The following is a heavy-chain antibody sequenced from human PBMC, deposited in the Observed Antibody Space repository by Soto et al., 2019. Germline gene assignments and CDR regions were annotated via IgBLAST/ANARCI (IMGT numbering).Heavy chain of an antibody. CDR2: ISYDGSNK. CDR3: AREGRQLVLYNWFDP. V-gene: IGHV3-30-3*01. CDR1: GFTFSSYA. D-gene: IGHD6-6*01. J-gene: IGHJ5*02. Sequence: QVQLVESGGGVVQPGMSLRRSCAASGFTFSSYAMHWVRQAPGKGLEWVAVISYDGSNKYYADSVKGRFTISRDNSKNTLYLQMNSLRAEDTAVYYCAREGRQLVLYNWFDPWGQGTLVTVSS.